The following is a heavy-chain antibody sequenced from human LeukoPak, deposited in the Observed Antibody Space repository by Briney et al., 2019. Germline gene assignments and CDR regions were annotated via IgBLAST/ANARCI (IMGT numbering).Heavy chain of an antibody. D-gene: IGHD3-10*01. Sequence: SVKVSCKASGGTFSSYAISWVRQAPGQGLEWMGGIIPIFGTANYAQKFQGRVTITTDESTSTAYMELSSLRSEDTAVYYCAGITMVRGVIVPPDYWGQGTLVTVSS. J-gene: IGHJ4*02. V-gene: IGHV1-69*05. CDR3: AGITMVRGVIVPPDY. CDR1: GGTFSSYA. CDR2: IIPIFGTA.